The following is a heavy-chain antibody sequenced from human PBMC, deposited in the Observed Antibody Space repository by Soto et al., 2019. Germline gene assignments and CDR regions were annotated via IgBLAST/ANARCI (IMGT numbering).Heavy chain of an antibody. V-gene: IGHV3-15*01. Sequence: EVQLVESGGGLVKPGGSLRLSCAASGFTFSNAWMSWVRQAPGKGLEWGGRIKSKTDGGTTDYAAPVKGRCTISRDDSKNTLYLQMNSLKTEDTAVYYCTTEVVGAHDYWGQGTLVTVSS. CDR1: GFTFSNAW. CDR3: TTEVVGAHDY. CDR2: IKSKTDGGTT. J-gene: IGHJ4*02. D-gene: IGHD1-26*01.